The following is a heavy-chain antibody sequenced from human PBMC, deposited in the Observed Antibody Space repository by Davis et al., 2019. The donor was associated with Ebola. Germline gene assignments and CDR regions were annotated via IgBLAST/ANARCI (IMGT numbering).Heavy chain of an antibody. D-gene: IGHD2-2*01. Sequence: GESLKISCTASGFTFGDYAMSWFRQAPGKGLEWVGFIRSKAYGGSTEYAASVKGKFTISRHDSKSIAYLQMNSLKTEDTAVYYCTRDRAPSYCSSTRCHLEDYWGQGTLVTVSS. V-gene: IGHV3-49*03. CDR2: IRSKAYGGST. CDR1: GFTFGDYA. J-gene: IGHJ4*02. CDR3: TRDRAPSYCSSTRCHLEDY.